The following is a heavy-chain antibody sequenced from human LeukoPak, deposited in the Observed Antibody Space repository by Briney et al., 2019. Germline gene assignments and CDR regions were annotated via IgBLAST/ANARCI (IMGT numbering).Heavy chain of an antibody. Sequence: QPGGSLRLSCAASGFTFSSYWMHWVRQAPGKGLVWVSRINSDGSSTSYADSVKGRFTISRDNAKNTLYLQMNSLRAEDTAVYYCARGHSGWYLSDAFDIWGQGTMVTVSS. CDR1: GFTFSSYW. CDR2: INSDGSST. D-gene: IGHD6-19*01. CDR3: ARGHSGWYLSDAFDI. V-gene: IGHV3-74*01. J-gene: IGHJ3*02.